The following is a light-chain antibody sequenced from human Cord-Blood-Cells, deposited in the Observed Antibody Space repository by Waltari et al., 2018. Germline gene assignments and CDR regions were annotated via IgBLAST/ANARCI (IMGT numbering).Light chain of an antibody. V-gene: IGKV1-13*02. J-gene: IGKJ3*01. CDR3: QQFNSNPFT. CDR2: DAS. Sequence: IQLVQSPPSLTASVGDRVPITCRASHGISSSLAWYQQKPGKAPKLLIYDASSMESGVPSRFSGSGSGTDFTLTISSLQPEDFATYYCQQFNSNPFTFGPGTKVDIK. CDR1: HGISSS.